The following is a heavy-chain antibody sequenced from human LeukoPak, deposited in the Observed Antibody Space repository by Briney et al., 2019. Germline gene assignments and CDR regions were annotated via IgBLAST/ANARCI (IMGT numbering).Heavy chain of an antibody. V-gene: IGHV3-23*01. CDR2: VLGSGGGT. D-gene: IGHD6-19*01. J-gene: IGHJ4*02. CDR1: GFTYSSCA. Sequence: GGSLRLSCAASGFTYSSCAMSWVRQAPGKGLEWVSTVLGSGGGTYYADSVKGWFTISRDNSKNTLYLQMNSLRAEDTAVYYCAKEPATRWLATFDYWGQGTLVTVSS. CDR3: AKEPATRWLATFDY.